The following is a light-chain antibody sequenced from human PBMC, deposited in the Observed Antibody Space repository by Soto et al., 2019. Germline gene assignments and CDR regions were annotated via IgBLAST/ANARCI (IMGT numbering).Light chain of an antibody. CDR1: QGIKND. CDR3: LQDFTYPRT. Sequence: ALQMTQSPSSLSASVGDRVTMTCRASQGIKNDLGWYQQRPGKAPRLLIYGASTLYSGVPSRFSATGSGIDFTLTINSLQPEDFATYYCLQDFTYPRTFGPGT. V-gene: IGKV1-6*01. CDR2: GAS. J-gene: IGKJ3*01.